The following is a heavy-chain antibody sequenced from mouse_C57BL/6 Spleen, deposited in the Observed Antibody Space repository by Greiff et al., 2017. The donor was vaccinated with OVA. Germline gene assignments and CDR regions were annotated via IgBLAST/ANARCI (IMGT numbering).Heavy chain of an antibody. D-gene: IGHD2-4*01. Sequence: QVQLKESGAELVKPGASVKISCKASGYAFSSYWMNWVKQRPGKGLEWIGQIYPGDGDTNYNGKFKGKATLTADKSSSTAYMQLSSLTSEDSAVYFCARGDYDHDGFAYWGQGTLVTVSA. CDR3: ARGDYDHDGFAY. V-gene: IGHV1-80*01. J-gene: IGHJ3*01. CDR2: IYPGDGDT. CDR1: GYAFSSYW.